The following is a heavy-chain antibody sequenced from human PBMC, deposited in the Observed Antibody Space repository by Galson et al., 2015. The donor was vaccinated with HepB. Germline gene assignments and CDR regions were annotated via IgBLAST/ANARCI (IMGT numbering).Heavy chain of an antibody. J-gene: IGHJ4*02. D-gene: IGHD2-2*01. CDR3: ARDSPPTRYCSSTSCYWGH. CDR2: INPSGGST. V-gene: IGHV1-46*01. CDR1: GYTFASYY. Sequence: SVKVSCKASGYTFASYYMHWVRQAPGQGLEWMGIINPSGGSTSYAQKFQGRVTMTRDTSTSTVYMELSSLRSEDTAVYYCARDSPPTRYCSSTSCYWGHWGQGTLVTVSS.